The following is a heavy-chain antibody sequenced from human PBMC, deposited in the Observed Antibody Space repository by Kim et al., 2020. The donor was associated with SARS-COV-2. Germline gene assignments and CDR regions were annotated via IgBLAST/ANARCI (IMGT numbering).Heavy chain of an antibody. D-gene: IGHD3-22*01. Sequence: SETLSLTCTVSGYSISSGYYWGWIRQPPGKGLEWIGSIYHSGSTYYNPSLKSRVTISVDTSKNQFSLKLSSVTAADTAVYYCASIITMIERWGQGTLVTVSS. V-gene: IGHV4-38-2*02. CDR2: IYHSGST. CDR3: ASIITMIER. CDR1: GYSISSGYY. J-gene: IGHJ4*02.